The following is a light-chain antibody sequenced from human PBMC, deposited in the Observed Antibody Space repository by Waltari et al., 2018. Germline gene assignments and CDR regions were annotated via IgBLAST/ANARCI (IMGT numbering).Light chain of an antibody. CDR1: SGHSTYI. V-gene: IGLV4-60*03. Sequence: QPVLTQSSSPSASLGSSVKLTCTLDSGHSTYIIAWHQQQAGKAPRYLMKLEDSGNYNKGRGVPDRFSGSSSGADRYLAIFNLQSEDEADYYCETWDSNTRVFGGGTKLTVL. CDR2: LEDSGNY. J-gene: IGLJ3*02. CDR3: ETWDSNTRV.